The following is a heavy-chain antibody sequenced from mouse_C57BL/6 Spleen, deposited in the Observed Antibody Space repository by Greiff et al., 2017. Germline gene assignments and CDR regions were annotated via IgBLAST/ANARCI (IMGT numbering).Heavy chain of an antibody. V-gene: IGHV1-81*01. Sequence: QVQLQQSGAELARPGASVKLSCKASGYTFTSYGISWVKQRTGQGLEWIGEIYPRSGNTYYNEKFKGKATLTADKSSSTAYMELRSLTSEDSAVYFCARVGFTKGGDFDVWGTWTTVTVSS. CDR3: ARVGFTKGGDFDV. CDR2: IYPRSGNT. CDR1: GYTFTSYG. J-gene: IGHJ1*03. D-gene: IGHD1-1*01.